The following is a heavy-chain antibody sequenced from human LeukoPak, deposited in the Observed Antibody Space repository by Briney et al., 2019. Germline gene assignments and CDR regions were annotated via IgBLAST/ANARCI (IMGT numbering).Heavy chain of an antibody. J-gene: IGHJ3*02. V-gene: IGHV4-34*01. CDR2: ISVTGST. D-gene: IGHD6-13*01. Sequence: SETLSLTCVVYGGSFSGYFWSWIRQPPGKGLEWMGFISVTGSTSYNASLGSRITISLQTSKNQFSLKLSSVTAADTAVYYCRLHPRKITAGTGGAFDIWGQGTMVTVSS. CDR1: GGSFSGYF. CDR3: RLHPRKITAGTGGAFDI.